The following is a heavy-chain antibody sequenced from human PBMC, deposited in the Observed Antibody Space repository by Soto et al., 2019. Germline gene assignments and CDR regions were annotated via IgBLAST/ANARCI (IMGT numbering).Heavy chain of an antibody. CDR1: GGSISSRGYY. V-gene: IGHV4-39*01. J-gene: IGHJ5*02. Sequence: QLQLQESGPGLVKPSETLSLTCTVSGGSISSRGYYWGWIRQPPGKGLEWIGTIYYSGSTYYNPSLKRRVTIPVDTSTTQFSLQLSSVTAADTAVYYCATSNWFDPWGQGTLVTVSS. CDR3: ATSNWFDP. CDR2: IYYSGST.